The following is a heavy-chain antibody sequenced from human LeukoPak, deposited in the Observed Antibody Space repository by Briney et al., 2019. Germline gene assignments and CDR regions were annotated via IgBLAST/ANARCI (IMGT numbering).Heavy chain of an antibody. J-gene: IGHJ5*02. Sequence: SETLSLTCAVYGGSFSGYYWSWIRQPPGKGLEWIGEINHSGSTNYNPSLKSRVTISVDTSKNQFSLTLSSVTAADTAVYYCARDAAWVTMVRGVWGFDPWGQGTLVTVSS. V-gene: IGHV4-34*01. CDR2: INHSGST. D-gene: IGHD3-10*01. CDR3: ARDAAWVTMVRGVWGFDP. CDR1: GGSFSGYY.